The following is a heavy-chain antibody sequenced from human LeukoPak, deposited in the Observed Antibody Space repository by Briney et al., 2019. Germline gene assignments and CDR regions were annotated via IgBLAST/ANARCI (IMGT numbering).Heavy chain of an antibody. D-gene: IGHD2-2*02. CDR2: IDGSGSST. CDR1: GFTFNNYA. CDR3: AKSRSSSVSCYNY. Sequence: GGSLRLSCAVSGFTFNNYAMSWVRQAPAKGLEWVSAIDGSGSSTYYADSVQGRFIISRDNSKNTLYLQMNSLRAEDTAVYYCAKSRSSSVSCYNYWGQGTLVTVSS. V-gene: IGHV3-23*01. J-gene: IGHJ4*02.